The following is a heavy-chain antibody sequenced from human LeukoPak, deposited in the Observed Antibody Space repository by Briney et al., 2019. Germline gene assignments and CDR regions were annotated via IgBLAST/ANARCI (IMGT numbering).Heavy chain of an antibody. CDR3: ARVEGTTPSAFDI. CDR2: IKQDGSEK. V-gene: IGHV3-7*01. CDR1: GFTFSSYW. Sequence: PGGSLRLSCAASGFTFSSYWMSWVRQAPGKGLEWVANIKQDGSEKYYVDSVKGRFTISRDNAKNSLFLQMNSLRAEDTAMYHCARVEGTTPSAFDIWGQGTMVTVSS. D-gene: IGHD1-7*01. J-gene: IGHJ3*02.